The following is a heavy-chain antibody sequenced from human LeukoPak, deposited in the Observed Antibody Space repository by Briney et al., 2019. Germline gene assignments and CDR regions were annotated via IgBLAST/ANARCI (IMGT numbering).Heavy chain of an antibody. Sequence: SVKVSCKASGGTFRTYAINWLRQAPGQGFEWMGGIIAIHGSSNIAQTFQGRLTITADEFTNTVYMELSSLRSEDTAVYYCAKAVGVCRGVGCDGPGDYDAKYDYYMDVWGMGTSVTVTS. D-gene: IGHD2-15*01. CDR3: AKAVGVCRGVGCDGPGDYDAKYDYYMDV. J-gene: IGHJ6*03. CDR2: IIAIHGSS. V-gene: IGHV1-69*13. CDR1: GGTFRTYA.